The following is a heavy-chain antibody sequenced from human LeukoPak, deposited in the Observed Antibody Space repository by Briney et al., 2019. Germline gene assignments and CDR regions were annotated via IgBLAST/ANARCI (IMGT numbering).Heavy chain of an antibody. J-gene: IGHJ4*02. D-gene: IGHD6-19*01. CDR1: GFTFSSFA. V-gene: IGHV3-23*01. Sequence: GGSLRLSCVASGFTFSSFAMTWVRQAPGKGLEWVSGIGGSGGGTYYADSVKGRFTISRDNSKNTVYLQMNSLRAEDTALYFCAKDRDIAVADSDYWGQGTLVTVSS. CDR2: IGGSGGGT. CDR3: AKDRDIAVADSDY.